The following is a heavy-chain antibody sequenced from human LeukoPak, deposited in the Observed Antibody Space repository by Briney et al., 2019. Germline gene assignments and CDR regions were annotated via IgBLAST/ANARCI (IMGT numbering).Heavy chain of an antibody. J-gene: IGHJ2*01. CDR2: INPNSGGT. CDR1: GYTFTGYY. D-gene: IGHD3-10*01. V-gene: IGHV1-2*06. CDR3: ARVDRGGLYWYFDL. Sequence: ASVKVSCKASGYTFTGYYMHWVRQAPGQGLEWMGRINPNSGGTNYAQKFQGRVTMTRDTFISTAYMELSRLRSDDTAVYYCARVDRGGLYWYFDLWGRGTLVTVSS.